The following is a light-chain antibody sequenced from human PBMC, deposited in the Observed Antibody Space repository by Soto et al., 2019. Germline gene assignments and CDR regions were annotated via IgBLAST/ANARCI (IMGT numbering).Light chain of an antibody. CDR2: GAS. Sequence: IVLTESPCTLPLSQGERATLSCRASQSVSSYLAWYQQKPGQAPRLLIYGASSRATGIPDRFSGSGSGTDFTLTISRLEPEDFAVYYCQQYGSSPPITFGQGTRLEIK. J-gene: IGKJ5*01. CDR3: QQYGSSPPIT. V-gene: IGKV3-20*01. CDR1: QSVSSY.